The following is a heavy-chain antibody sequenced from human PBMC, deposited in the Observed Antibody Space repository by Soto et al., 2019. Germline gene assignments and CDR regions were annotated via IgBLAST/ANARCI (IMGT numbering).Heavy chain of an antibody. Sequence: PGGSLRLSCAASGFTVSSNYMSWVRQAPGKGLEWVSVIYSGGSTYYADSVKGRFTISRDNSKNTLYLQMNSLRAEDTAVYYCASRYLEYCSSASCSAPYDFWGQGTLVTVSS. CDR3: ASRYLEYCSSASCSAPYDF. J-gene: IGHJ4*02. CDR1: GFTVSSNY. V-gene: IGHV3-66*01. D-gene: IGHD2-2*01. CDR2: IYSGGST.